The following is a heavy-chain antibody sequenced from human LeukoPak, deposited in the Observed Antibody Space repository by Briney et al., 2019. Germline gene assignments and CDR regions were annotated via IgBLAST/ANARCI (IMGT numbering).Heavy chain of an antibody. CDR2: IDPENGAT. D-gene: IGHD6-19*01. CDR1: GYTFTDYH. CDR3: STDFYSGVSGRPFAF. Sequence: ASVKISCKPSGYTFTDYHLNWVKQAPGKGLEWVGHIDPENGATRYAARFRGRVTMTADTSVDIVHLELSSLTSDDTAVYYCSTDFYSGVSGRPFAFWGQGTLVTVSS. J-gene: IGHJ4*02. V-gene: IGHV1-69-2*01.